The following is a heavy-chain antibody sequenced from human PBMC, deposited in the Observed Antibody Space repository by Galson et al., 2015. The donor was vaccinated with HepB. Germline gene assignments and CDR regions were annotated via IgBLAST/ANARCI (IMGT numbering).Heavy chain of an antibody. V-gene: IGHV4-39*01. D-gene: IGHD1-1*01. CDR3: ARPQGLARGPLPGSDPFNI. CDR1: GGSINSLSYY. CDR2: IYYGGTT. J-gene: IGHJ3*02. Sequence: SETLSLTCTVSGGSINSLSYYWVWIRQPPGKGPEWIGSIYYGGTTYYNTSLKSRVTISVDTSKNQFSLRLSSVTAADTAVYYCARPQGLARGPLPGSDPFNIWGQGTMVTVSS.